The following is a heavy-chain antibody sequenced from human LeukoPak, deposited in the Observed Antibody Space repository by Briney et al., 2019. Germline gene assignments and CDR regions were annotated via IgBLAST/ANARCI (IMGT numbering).Heavy chain of an antibody. Sequence: PGGSLRLSCAASGFTFSTHSMSWVRQAPGKGLEWVSAIRGGGENTYYADSVKGRFTISRDNSKDTLSLQMNSLRAEDTAIYYCAKISWDGRGTFYWGQGTLVTVSS. CDR1: GFTFSTHS. J-gene: IGHJ4*02. CDR3: AKISWDGRGTFY. V-gene: IGHV3-23*01. CDR2: IRGGGENT. D-gene: IGHD2-15*01.